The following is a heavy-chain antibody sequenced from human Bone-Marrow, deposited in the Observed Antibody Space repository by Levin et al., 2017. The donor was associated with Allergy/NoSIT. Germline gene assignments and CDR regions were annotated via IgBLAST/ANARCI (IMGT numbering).Heavy chain of an antibody. CDR3: ATSGSTSWEYFNH. J-gene: IGHJ1*01. CDR2: IIPKFGTR. V-gene: IGHV1-69*13. Sequence: VASVKVSCKASGGIFGSSDMSWVRQAPGQGLEWMGGIIPKFGTRNYAQKFQGRVTITADESTTTAYMELSSLRFEDTAVYYCATSGSTSWEYFNHWGQGTLVSVSS. CDR1: GGIFGSSD. D-gene: IGHD2-2*01.